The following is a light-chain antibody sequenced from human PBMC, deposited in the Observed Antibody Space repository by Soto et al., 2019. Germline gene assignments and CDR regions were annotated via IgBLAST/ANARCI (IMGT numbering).Light chain of an antibody. V-gene: IGKV3D-20*02. CDR1: QSVSSSY. J-gene: IGKJ4*01. CDR3: QQRSNWPLT. Sequence: EIVMTQSPATLSVSPCDRATLSCRASQSVSSSYLAWYQQKPGQAPRLLIYGASSRPTGIPARFSGSGSGTDFTLTISSLEPEDFAVYYCQQRSNWPLTFGGGTKVDI. CDR2: GAS.